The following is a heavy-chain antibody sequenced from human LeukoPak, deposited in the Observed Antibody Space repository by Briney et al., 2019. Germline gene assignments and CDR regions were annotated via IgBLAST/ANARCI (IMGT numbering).Heavy chain of an antibody. CDR1: GFTFSSYA. CDR3: ARGRATYCFDY. V-gene: IGHV3-23*01. D-gene: IGHD2-21*01. J-gene: IGHJ4*02. CDR2: ISASGGVT. Sequence: GGSLRLSCAASGFTFSSYAMSWVRQVPGKGLEWVSSISASGGVTHYADSVKGRFTISRDSSKNTLYLQRSSLRAEDTAVYYCARGRATYCFDYWGQGTLVTVSS.